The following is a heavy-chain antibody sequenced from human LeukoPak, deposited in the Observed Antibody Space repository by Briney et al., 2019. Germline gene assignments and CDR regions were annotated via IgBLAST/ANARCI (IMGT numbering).Heavy chain of an antibody. Sequence: GGSLRLSCAASGFSFNTYAMSWVRQAPGKGLEWVSAISNTGGSTYYADSVKGRFTISRDKSKNTLSLQMNSLRAEDAAVYYCAQQVGYCSSGSCYFTYWGQGTLVTVSS. V-gene: IGHV3-23*01. J-gene: IGHJ1*01. CDR3: AQQVGYCSSGSCYFTY. CDR1: GFSFNTYA. D-gene: IGHD2-15*01. CDR2: ISNTGGST.